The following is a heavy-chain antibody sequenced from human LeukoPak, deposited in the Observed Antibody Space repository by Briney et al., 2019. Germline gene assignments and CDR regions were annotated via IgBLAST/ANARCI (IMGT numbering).Heavy chain of an antibody. CDR3: ARGGAADY. V-gene: IGHV3-48*03. D-gene: IGHD1-26*01. Sequence: GGSLRLSCAASGFTFNSFEMNWLRQAPGKGLEWVSYISNTGSTIYYADSVKGRFTISRDNAKNSLYLQMNSLRVEDTAAYYCARGGAADYWGQGTLVTVSS. J-gene: IGHJ4*02. CDR2: ISNTGSTI. CDR1: GFTFNSFE.